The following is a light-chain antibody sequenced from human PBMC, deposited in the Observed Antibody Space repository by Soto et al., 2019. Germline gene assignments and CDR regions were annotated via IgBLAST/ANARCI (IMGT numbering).Light chain of an antibody. CDR1: QSIRSW. J-gene: IGKJ1*01. CDR3: QHYNSYSEA. CDR2: DAS. V-gene: IGKV1-5*01. Sequence: DIQMTQSPSTLSASVGDRVTITCRASQSIRSWLAWYQQKPGEAPKLLIYDASDLGSGVPSRFSGSGSGTEFTLTISSLQPDDFATYYCQHYNSYSEAFGQGTKVDIK.